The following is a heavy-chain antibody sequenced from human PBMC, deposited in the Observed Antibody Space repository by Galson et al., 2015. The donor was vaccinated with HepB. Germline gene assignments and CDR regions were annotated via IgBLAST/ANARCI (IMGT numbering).Heavy chain of an antibody. D-gene: IGHD3-22*01. Sequence: QSGAEVKKPGESLKISCKASGGTFSSYTISWVRQAPGQGLEWMGRIIPILGIANYAQKFQGRVTITADKSTSTAYMELSSLRSEDTAVYYCARDRGMIVVDDAFDIWGQGTMVTVSS. J-gene: IGHJ3*02. CDR3: ARDRGMIVVDDAFDI. V-gene: IGHV1-69*04. CDR2: IIPILGIA. CDR1: GGTFSSYT.